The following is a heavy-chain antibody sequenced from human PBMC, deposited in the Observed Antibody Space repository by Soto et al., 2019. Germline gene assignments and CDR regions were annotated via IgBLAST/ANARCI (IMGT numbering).Heavy chain of an antibody. CDR3: ARHYYDSGHFDY. J-gene: IGHJ4*02. V-gene: IGHV4-34*01. Sequence: SETLSLTCAVYGGSISGFHWSWIRQPPGKGLEWIGEISDSGSTTYNPSLKSRVTVSVDTSKNQFSLKLSSVTAADTAVYYCARHYYDSGHFDYWGQGTLVTVSS. D-gene: IGHD3-22*01. CDR2: ISDSGST. CDR1: GGSISGFH.